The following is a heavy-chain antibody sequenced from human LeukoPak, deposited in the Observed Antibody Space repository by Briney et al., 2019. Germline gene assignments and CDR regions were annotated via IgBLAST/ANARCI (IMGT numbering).Heavy chain of an antibody. CDR1: GFPFSSYA. D-gene: IGHD2-15*01. J-gene: IGHJ6*02. CDR3: VRGYSFGPYGMDV. Sequence: GGSVTLSCSASGFPFSSYAMLWLRPAPGKGLEYVSAISDSGGSTYYADSVKGRFTIPKDNSKNTLYLQMSSLRAEDTAVYFWVRGYSFGPYGMDVWGQGTTVTVSS. CDR2: ISDSGGST. V-gene: IGHV3-64D*09.